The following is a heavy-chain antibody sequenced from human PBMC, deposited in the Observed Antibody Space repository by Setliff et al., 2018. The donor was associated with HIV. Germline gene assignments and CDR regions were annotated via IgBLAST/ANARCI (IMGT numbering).Heavy chain of an antibody. V-gene: IGHV3-15*01. CDR2: IKSKTDGGAT. Sequence: PGGSLRLSCAASGFTFSNAWMNWVRQAPGKGLEWVARIKSKTDGGATDYAAPVKGRFTISRDDSKNTLYLQMNGLKTEDTAVYYCARDATRGGDFDFWGQGTLVTVSS. CDR3: ARDATRGGDFDF. D-gene: IGHD1-26*01. CDR1: GFTFSNAW. J-gene: IGHJ4*02.